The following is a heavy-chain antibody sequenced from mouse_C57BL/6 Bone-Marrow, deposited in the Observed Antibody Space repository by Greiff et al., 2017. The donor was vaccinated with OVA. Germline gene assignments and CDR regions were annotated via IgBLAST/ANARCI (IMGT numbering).Heavy chain of an antibody. J-gene: IGHJ3*01. CDR3: ARKGDYYGSRSWFAD. Sequence: VKVVESGPELVKPGASVKISCKASGYAFSSSWLNWVKQRPGKGLEWIGRIYPGDGATTYNGTFTGQATLTADKSSSTAYMQLSSLTSEDSAVYCGARKGDYYGSRSWFADWGKGTLVTVSA. V-gene: IGHV1-82*01. CDR1: GYAFSSSW. CDR2: IYPGDGAT. D-gene: IGHD1-1*01.